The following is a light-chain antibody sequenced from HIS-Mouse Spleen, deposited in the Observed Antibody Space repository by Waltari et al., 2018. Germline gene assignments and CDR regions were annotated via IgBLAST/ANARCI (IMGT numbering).Light chain of an antibody. J-gene: IGLJ3*02. CDR2: EGS. CDR3: CSYAGSSTWV. V-gene: IGLV2-23*01. Sequence: QPALTQPAPVSGSPAHSITISCTGTSSAVGSYNLVSWYQQHPGKAPKLIIYEGSKRPSGVSNRFSGSKSGNTASLTISGLQAEDEADYYCCSYAGSSTWVFGGGTKLTVL. CDR1: SSAVGSYNL.